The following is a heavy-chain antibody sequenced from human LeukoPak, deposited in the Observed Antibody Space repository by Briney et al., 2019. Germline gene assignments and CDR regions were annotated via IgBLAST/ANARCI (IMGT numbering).Heavy chain of an antibody. V-gene: IGHV3-21*01. CDR2: ISSSSSYI. CDR3: AGRSGSYY. D-gene: IGHD1-26*01. J-gene: IGHJ4*02. Sequence: GGSLRLSCEGSGFTFSNYWMSWVPQAPGKGLEWVSSISSSSSYIYYADSVEGRFTISRDNAKNSVYLQMNSLRAEDTAVYYCAGRSGSYYWGQGTLVTVSS. CDR1: GFTFSNYW.